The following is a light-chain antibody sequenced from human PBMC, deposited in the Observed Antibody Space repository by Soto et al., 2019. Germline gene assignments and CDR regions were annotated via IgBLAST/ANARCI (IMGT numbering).Light chain of an antibody. Sequence: QSALTQPASVSGSPGQSITISCTGTISDVGGHGYVSWYQQHPGKAPKLMIYEVTYRPSGVSDRFSGSKSGNTASLTISGLQAEDEADYYCSSYTSSSTHNYVFGTGTKVTVL. CDR3: SSYTSSSTHNYV. CDR2: EVT. CDR1: ISDVGGHGY. J-gene: IGLJ1*01. V-gene: IGLV2-14*01.